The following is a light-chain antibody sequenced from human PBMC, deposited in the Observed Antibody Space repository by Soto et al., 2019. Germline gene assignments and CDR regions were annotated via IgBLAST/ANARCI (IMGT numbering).Light chain of an antibody. CDR2: GAS. Sequence: EIVLTQYPGTLSLSPGERATLSCRASERLSSVYLAWYQQRPGQPPRLLIYGASNRATGIPDRFSGSGSGTDFTLIINRLEPEDVAIYYCQQYGGSPRITFGQGTKV. CDR1: ERLSSVY. CDR3: QQYGGSPRIT. J-gene: IGKJ1*01. V-gene: IGKV3-20*01.